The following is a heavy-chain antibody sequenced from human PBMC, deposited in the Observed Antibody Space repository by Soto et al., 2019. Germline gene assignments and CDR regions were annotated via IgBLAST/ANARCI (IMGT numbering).Heavy chain of an antibody. V-gene: IGHV1-18*01. J-gene: IGHJ5*02. CDR1: GYTFTSYG. CDR3: ARDEVGATWFDP. Sequence: ASVKVSCKASGYTFTSYGISWVRQAPGQGLEWMGWISAYNGNTNYAQKLQGRVTMTTDTSTSTAYMELRSLRSDDTVVYYCARDEVGATWFDPWGQGTLVTVSS. D-gene: IGHD1-26*01. CDR2: ISAYNGNT.